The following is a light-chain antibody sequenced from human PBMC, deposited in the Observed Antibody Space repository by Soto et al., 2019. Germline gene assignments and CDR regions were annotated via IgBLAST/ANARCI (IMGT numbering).Light chain of an antibody. CDR2: DAS. Sequence: IQLTQSPSSLSASVGDRVTITCREGQDIGSALAWYQQRPGKAPKLLLYDASNLEAGVPSRFSGSGSGTAFTLTITSLRPEDFATYYCQQFNGFPLTFGGGTKVQIK. J-gene: IGKJ4*01. CDR3: QQFNGFPLT. CDR1: QDIGSA. V-gene: IGKV1-13*02.